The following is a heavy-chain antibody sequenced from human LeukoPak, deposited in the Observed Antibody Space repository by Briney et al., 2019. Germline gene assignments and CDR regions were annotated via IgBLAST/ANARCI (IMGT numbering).Heavy chain of an antibody. J-gene: IGHJ3*02. V-gene: IGHV3-30-3*01. CDR1: GFTFSNYA. D-gene: IGHD2-15*01. Sequence: GGSLRLSCAASGFTFSNYAMHWVRQAPGKGLEWVAVISYDGSSIYYADSVKGRFTISRDNSKSTLYVQMNGLRVEDTAVYYCARRRGSPDAFDIWGQGTMVTVSS. CDR2: ISYDGSSI. CDR3: ARRRGSPDAFDI.